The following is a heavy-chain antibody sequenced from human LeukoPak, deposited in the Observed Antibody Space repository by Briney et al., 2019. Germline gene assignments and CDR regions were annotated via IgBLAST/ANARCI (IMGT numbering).Heavy chain of an antibody. V-gene: IGHV3-7*01. CDR3: AHDPADCSGGSCYSGY. D-gene: IGHD2-15*01. CDR2: IKQDGSEK. J-gene: IGHJ4*02. Sequence: GGSLRLSCAASGFTFSSYWMSWVRQAPGKGLERVANIKQDGSEKYYVDSVKGRFTISRDNAKNSLYLQMNSLRAEDTAVYYCAHDPADCSGGSCYSGYWGQGTLVTVSS. CDR1: GFTFSSYW.